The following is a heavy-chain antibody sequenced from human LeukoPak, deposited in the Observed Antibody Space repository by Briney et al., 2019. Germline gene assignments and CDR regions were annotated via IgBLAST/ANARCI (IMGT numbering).Heavy chain of an antibody. J-gene: IGHJ4*02. CDR3: ARGGPYSSSLYDH. CDR1: GGSFSGYY. CDR2: INHRGST. Sequence: SETLSLTCAVYGGSFSGYYWTWIRQPPGKGLEWIGEINHRGSTNSNPSLKSRVTISVDTSKNQFSLKLNSVTAADTAVYYCARGGPYSSSLYDHWGQGTLVTVSS. D-gene: IGHD6-13*01. V-gene: IGHV4-34*01.